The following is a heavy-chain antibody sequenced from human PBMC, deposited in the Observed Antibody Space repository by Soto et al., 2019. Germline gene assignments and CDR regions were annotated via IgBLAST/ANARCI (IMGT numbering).Heavy chain of an antibody. D-gene: IGHD6-19*01. CDR1: GYTFTSYG. CDR2: ISAYNGNT. J-gene: IGHJ4*02. V-gene: IGHV1-18*01. CDR3: ARAPAYSSGWYYIDY. Sequence: QVQLVQSGAEVKKPGASVKVSCKASGYTFTSYGISWVRQAPGLGLEWMGWISAYNGNTNYAQKLQGRVTMTTDTYTSTDYMELRSPRSDDTAVYYCARAPAYSSGWYYIDYWGQGTLVTVSS.